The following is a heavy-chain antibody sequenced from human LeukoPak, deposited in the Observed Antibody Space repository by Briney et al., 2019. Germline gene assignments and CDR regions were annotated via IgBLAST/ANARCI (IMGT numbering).Heavy chain of an antibody. J-gene: IGHJ4*02. CDR3: ARDHLGYSFDY. Sequence: GGSLRLSCAASGXTFSSYWMSWVRQTPQKGREWVANIKEDGSEKYYVDSVKGRFTISRENTKNSLYLQMNSPRADDTAVYYCARDHLGYSFDYWGQGTLVTVSS. CDR1: GXTFSSYW. V-gene: IGHV3-7*04. CDR2: IKEDGSEK.